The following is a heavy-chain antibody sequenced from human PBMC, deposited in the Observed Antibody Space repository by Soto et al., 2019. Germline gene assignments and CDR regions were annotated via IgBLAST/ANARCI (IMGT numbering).Heavy chain of an antibody. CDR1: GFTFSSYG. V-gene: IGHV3-30*19. CDR2: IPHDGTYQ. D-gene: IGHD1-1*01. J-gene: IGHJ4*02. Sequence: QVQLVESGGGVVQPGGSLRLSCTASGFTFSSYGMHWVRQAPGKGLQWVAVIPHDGTYQYYLDSVKGRFTISRDNSKDTLYLQINGLRVEDTAVYYCVRDDDNLDNGLDHWGQGTLVTVSS. CDR3: VRDDDNLDNGLDH.